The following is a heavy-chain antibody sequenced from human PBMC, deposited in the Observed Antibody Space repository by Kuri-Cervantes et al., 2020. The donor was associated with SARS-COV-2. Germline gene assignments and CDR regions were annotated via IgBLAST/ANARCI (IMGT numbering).Heavy chain of an antibody. V-gene: IGHV1-69*04. CDR3: ASLSPGESIAARPIDY. Sequence: SVKVSCKASGGTFSSYAISWVRQAPGQGLEWMGRIIPILGIANYAQKFQGRVTITADKSTSTAYMELSSLRSEDTAVYYCASLSPGESIAARPIDYWGQGTLVTVSS. D-gene: IGHD6-6*01. CDR2: IIPILGIA. J-gene: IGHJ4*02. CDR1: GGTFSSYA.